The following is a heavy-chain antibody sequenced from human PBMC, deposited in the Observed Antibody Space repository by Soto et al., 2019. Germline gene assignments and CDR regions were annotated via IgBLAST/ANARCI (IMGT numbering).Heavy chain of an antibody. CDR3: ARDIVLVPAAMRYYYGMDV. J-gene: IGHJ6*02. D-gene: IGHD2-2*01. CDR2: IWYDGSNK. Sequence: QVQLVESGGGVVQPGRSRRLSCAASGFTFSSYGMHWVRQAPGKGLERVTVIWYDGSNKYYADSVKGRFTISRDNSKNTLYLQMNSLRAEDTAVYYCARDIVLVPAAMRYYYGMDVWGQGTTVTVSS. V-gene: IGHV3-33*01. CDR1: GFTFSSYG.